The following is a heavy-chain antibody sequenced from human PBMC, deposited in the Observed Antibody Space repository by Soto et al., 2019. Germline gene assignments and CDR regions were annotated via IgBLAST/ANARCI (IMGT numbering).Heavy chain of an antibody. CDR2: INPDTGNT. V-gene: IGHV1-3*01. J-gene: IGHJ3*01. D-gene: IGHD5-18*01. Sequence: VQSGADLKKPGASVNISCTASGFTFTDNLINWVRQAPGQGLEWMGWINPDTGNTRYSETFQGRVTISRHSSASIAYLELSGLKNEDTALYFCARDIQSVGPRANDAFDVWGQGTMITVSS. CDR1: GFTFTDNL. CDR3: ARDIQSVGPRANDAFDV.